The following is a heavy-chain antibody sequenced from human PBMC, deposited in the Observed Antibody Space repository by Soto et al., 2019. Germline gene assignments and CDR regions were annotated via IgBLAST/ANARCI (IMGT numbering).Heavy chain of an antibody. V-gene: IGHV3-7*01. CDR2: IKYDGTEK. CDR3: ARAAS. CDR1: GFIFSTSW. Sequence: EVQLVESGGGLVQPGGSLRLSCAASGFIFSTSWMSWVRQAPGKGLEWVGNIKYDGTEKYYADSVRGRFTNSRDNAQNSLYLQMNSLGAEDTALYFCARAASWGPGTLVTVSS. J-gene: IGHJ5*02.